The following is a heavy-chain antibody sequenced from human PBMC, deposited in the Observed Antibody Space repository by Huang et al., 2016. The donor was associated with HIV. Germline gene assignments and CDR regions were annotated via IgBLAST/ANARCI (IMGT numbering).Heavy chain of an antibody. Sequence: EVQLLESGGGLVQPGGSLRLSCAASGFTFNSYAMGWVSQAPGKGLEWVSTISGSGLTTYYADSVKGRFTIARDNSKNTLYLQINSLRAEDTAVYYCAKDSDYNWHHCDYWGQGNLVSVSS. CDR2: ISGSGLTT. J-gene: IGHJ4*02. CDR3: AKDSDYNWHHCDY. CDR1: GFTFNSYA. V-gene: IGHV3-23*01. D-gene: IGHD1-1*01.